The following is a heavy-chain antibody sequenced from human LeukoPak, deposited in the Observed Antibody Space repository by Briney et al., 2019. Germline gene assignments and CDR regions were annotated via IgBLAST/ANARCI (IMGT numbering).Heavy chain of an antibody. V-gene: IGHV4-61*02. D-gene: IGHD3-9*01. CDR1: GASISSGSYY. Sequence: PSETLSLTCTVSGASISSGSYYWNWIRQPAGKGLEWIGRIFASGSTNYNPSLKSRVTISLDTSKNQLSLKLSSVTAADTAVYYCARDVVYYDILTGYQPNWFDPWGQGTLVTVSS. CDR3: ARDVVYYDILTGYQPNWFDP. J-gene: IGHJ5*02. CDR2: IFASGST.